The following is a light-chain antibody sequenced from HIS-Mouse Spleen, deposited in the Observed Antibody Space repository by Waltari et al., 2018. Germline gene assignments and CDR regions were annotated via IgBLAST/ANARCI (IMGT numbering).Light chain of an antibody. CDR2: AAS. Sequence: DIQMTQSPSSVSASVGDRVTITCRASPGNSSWLAWYQQKPGKAPKLLIYAASSLQSGVPSRFSGSGSGTDFTLTISSLQPEDFATYYCQQANSFPSFTLFTFGPGTKVDIK. CDR3: QQANSFPSFTLFT. J-gene: IGKJ3*01. CDR1: PGNSSW. V-gene: IGKV1-12*02.